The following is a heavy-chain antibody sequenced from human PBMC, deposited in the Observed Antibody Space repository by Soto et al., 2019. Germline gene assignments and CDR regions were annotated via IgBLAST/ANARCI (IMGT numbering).Heavy chain of an antibody. D-gene: IGHD6-19*01. J-gene: IGHJ4*02. CDR2: IIPILGIA. Sequence: SVKVSCKASGGTFSSYTISWVRQAPGQGLEWMGRIIPILGIANYAQKFQGRVTITADKSTSTAYMELSSLRSEDTAVYYCARSSAGTEVLWLFDYWGQGTLVPVSS. CDR1: GGTFSSYT. V-gene: IGHV1-69*02. CDR3: ARSSAGTEVLWLFDY.